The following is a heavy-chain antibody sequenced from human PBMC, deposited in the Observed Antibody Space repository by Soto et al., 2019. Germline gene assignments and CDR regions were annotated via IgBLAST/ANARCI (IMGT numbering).Heavy chain of an antibody. D-gene: IGHD5-12*01. CDR2: INPSGGST. J-gene: IGHJ6*04. Sequence: ASVKVSCKASGYTFTSYYMHWVRQAPGQGLEWMGIINPSGGSTSYAQKFQGRVTMTRDTSTSTVYMELSSLRSEDTAVYYCSRDLESDSVYDGINYYYGMDVCVKRATVTVSS. CDR1: GYTFTSYY. V-gene: IGHV1-46*01. CDR3: SRDLESDSVYDGINYYYGMDV.